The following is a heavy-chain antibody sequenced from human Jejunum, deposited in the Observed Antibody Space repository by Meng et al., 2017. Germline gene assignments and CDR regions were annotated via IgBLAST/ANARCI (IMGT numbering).Heavy chain of an antibody. CDR3: ARGGDAYNYHSDAFDI. D-gene: IGHD5-24*01. Sequence: SETLSLTCTVSGYSITSAFYWGWIRQPPGRGLEWIGSMYYSGSTNYNPSLKSRVTISMDTSKNQFSLKLSSVTAADTAVYYCARGGDAYNYHSDAFDIWGQGAMVTVSS. CDR1: GYSITSAFY. CDR2: MYYSGST. V-gene: IGHV4-38-2*02. J-gene: IGHJ3*02.